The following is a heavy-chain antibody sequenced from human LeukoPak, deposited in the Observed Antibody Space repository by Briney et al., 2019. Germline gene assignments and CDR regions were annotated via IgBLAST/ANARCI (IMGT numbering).Heavy chain of an antibody. D-gene: IGHD3-10*01. Sequence: PGGSLRLSCAASGFTVSSYAMHWVRQAPGKGLEWVAVISYDGSNKYYADSVKGRFTISRDNSKNTLYLQMNRLSAEETAVYYGAREVRGGGITSPNFDYWGQGNLVTVSS. V-gene: IGHV3-30-3*01. J-gene: IGHJ4*02. CDR2: ISYDGSNK. CDR1: GFTVSSYA. CDR3: AREVRGGGITSPNFDY.